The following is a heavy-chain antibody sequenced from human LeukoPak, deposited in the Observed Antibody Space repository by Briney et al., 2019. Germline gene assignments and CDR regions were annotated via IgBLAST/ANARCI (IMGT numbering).Heavy chain of an antibody. V-gene: IGHV1-69*06. Sequence: ASVKVSCKASGGTFSSYAISWVRQAPGQGLEWMGGIIPIFGTANYAQKFQGRVTITADKSTSTAYMELSSLRSEDTAVYYCARETVGIAAAGTAPSYYYYYYMDVWGKGTTVTISS. J-gene: IGHJ6*03. CDR1: GGTFSSYA. D-gene: IGHD6-13*01. CDR3: ARETVGIAAAGTAPSYYYYYYMDV. CDR2: IIPIFGTA.